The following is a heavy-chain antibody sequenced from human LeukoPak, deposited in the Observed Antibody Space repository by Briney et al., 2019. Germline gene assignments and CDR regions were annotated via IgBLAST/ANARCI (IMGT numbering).Heavy chain of an antibody. J-gene: IGHJ4*02. CDR3: AKDLVVVVAATFDY. CDR1: GFTFSNYW. D-gene: IGHD2-15*01. Sequence: GGSLRLSCVASGFTFSNYWIHWVRPVPGKGLGWVSRTNLDGRSTTYADSVKGRFTISRDNAKNTLYLQMNSLRAEYTAVYYCAKDLVVVVAATFDYWGQGTLVTVSS. V-gene: IGHV3-74*01. CDR2: TNLDGRST.